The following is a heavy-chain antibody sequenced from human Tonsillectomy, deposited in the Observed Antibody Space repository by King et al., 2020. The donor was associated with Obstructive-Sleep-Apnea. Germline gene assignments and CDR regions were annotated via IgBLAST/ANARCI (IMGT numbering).Heavy chain of an antibody. CDR2: INTRGTT. V-gene: IGHV3-23*04. D-gene: IGHD3-10*01. CDR1: GFTFSSYG. J-gene: IGHJ4*02. Sequence: VQLVESGGGMVQPGGSLRLSCAASGFTFSSYGISWVRQAPGKGLEWVSAINTRGTTFYAGSVRGRFTISRDNSQYTVNLQGNSLRAEDTALYYCAKEGGGSGVYWVDSWGQGTLVTVSS. CDR3: AKEGGGSGVYWVDS.